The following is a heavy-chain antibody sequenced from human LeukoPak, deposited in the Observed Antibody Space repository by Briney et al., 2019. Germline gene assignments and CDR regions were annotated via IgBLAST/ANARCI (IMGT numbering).Heavy chain of an antibody. D-gene: IGHD3-22*01. CDR2: ISGDGGST. J-gene: IGHJ4*02. CDR3: AKDMYYDSSGPFDY. Sequence: GGSLRLSCAASGFTFDDYAMHWVRQAPGKGLEWVSLISGDGGSTYYADSVKGRFTISRDNSKNSLYLQMNSLRTGDTALYYCAKDMYYDSSGPFDYWGQGTLVTVSS. CDR1: GFTFDDYA. V-gene: IGHV3-43*02.